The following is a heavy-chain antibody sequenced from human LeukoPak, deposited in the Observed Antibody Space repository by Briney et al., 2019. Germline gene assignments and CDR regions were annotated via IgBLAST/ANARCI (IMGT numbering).Heavy chain of an antibody. CDR3: ARDCSGGSCYDY. V-gene: IGHV1-46*01. CDR2: INPSGGST. J-gene: IGHJ4*02. Sequence: ASVKVSCKASGYTFTSYYMHWVRQAPGQGLEWMGIINPSGGSTSYAQKFQGRVTLTRDTSTSTVYMGLSSLRSEDTAVYYCARDCSGGSCYDYWGQGTLVTVSS. CDR1: GYTFTSYY. D-gene: IGHD2-15*01.